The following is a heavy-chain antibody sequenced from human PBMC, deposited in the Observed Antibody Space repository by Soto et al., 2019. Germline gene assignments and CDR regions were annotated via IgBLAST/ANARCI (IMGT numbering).Heavy chain of an antibody. V-gene: IGHV4-61*01. J-gene: IGHJ6*03. CDR2: IFYNGSA. CDR3: ARGWAAPYYDSGGYNQFSAAPMDV. CDR1: GGSVSSGFYY. Sequence: SETLSLTCTVSGGSVSSGFYYWNWIRQPPGKGLEWIGYIFYNGSANYNPSLKSRVTISTDTSQKKLSPKMTSATAAATAVFSCARGWAAPYYDSGGYNQFSAAPMDVWGKGTKVTV. D-gene: IGHD3-22*01.